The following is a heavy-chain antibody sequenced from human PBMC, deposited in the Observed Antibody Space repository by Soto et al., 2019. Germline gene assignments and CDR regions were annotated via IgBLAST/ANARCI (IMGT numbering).Heavy chain of an antibody. Sequence: PSETLSLTCAVYGGSFSGYYWSWIRQPPGKGLEWIGEINHSGGPYYNPSLKSRVTISVDTSTSQFSLKLTSVTAADTALYYCAGVTYGDYYYGMDVWGQGTTVTVSS. CDR1: GGSFSGYY. V-gene: IGHV4-34*01. J-gene: IGHJ6*02. D-gene: IGHD4-17*01. CDR2: INHSGGP. CDR3: AGVTYGDYYYGMDV.